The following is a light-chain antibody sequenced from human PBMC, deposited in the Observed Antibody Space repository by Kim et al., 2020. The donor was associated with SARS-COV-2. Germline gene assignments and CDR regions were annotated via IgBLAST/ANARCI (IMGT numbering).Light chain of an antibody. CDR2: AAS. CDR3: QQVNSYPLT. CDR1: QGISSY. V-gene: IGKV1-9*01. J-gene: IGKJ4*01. Sequence: ASVGDRVTITCRASQGISSYLAWYQQKPGKAPNLLIYAASTLQSGVPSRFSGSGSGTNFTLTISSLQPEDFATYYCQQVNSYPLTFGGGTKVDIK.